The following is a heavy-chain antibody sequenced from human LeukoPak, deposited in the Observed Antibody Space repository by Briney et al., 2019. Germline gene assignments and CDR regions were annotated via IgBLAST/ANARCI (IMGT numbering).Heavy chain of an antibody. Sequence: SETLSLTCAVYRGSFSGYFWSWIRQPPGKGLEWIGEINHSGSTNYNPSLKSRVTISADTSTNHFSLTLSSVTAADTAVYCCARVGSGSASHTFDHWGQGTLVTVSS. D-gene: IGHD1-14*01. CDR2: INHSGST. J-gene: IGHJ4*02. CDR3: ARVGSGSASHTFDH. CDR1: RGSFSGYF. V-gene: IGHV4-34*01.